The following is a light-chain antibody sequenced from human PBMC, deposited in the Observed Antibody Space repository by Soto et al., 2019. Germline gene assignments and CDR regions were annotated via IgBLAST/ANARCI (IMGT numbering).Light chain of an antibody. J-gene: IGKJ5*01. CDR3: QQYYSTYIT. CDR1: QSLYNY. Sequence: DIQMTQSPCTLYASVGDRVTITCRASQSLYNYLAWYQQKPGKAPKLLIYDASTLERGVPSRYSGNGSGTESTLAVSNLQPDDLATYYCQQYYSTYITFGQGTRLEIK. V-gene: IGKV1-5*01. CDR2: DAS.